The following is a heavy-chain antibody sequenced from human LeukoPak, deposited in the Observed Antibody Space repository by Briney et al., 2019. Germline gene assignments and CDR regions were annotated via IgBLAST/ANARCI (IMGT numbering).Heavy chain of an antibody. Sequence: QTGRSLRLSCAASGFTFSSYAMHWVRQAPGKGLEWVAVISYDGSNKYYADSVKGRFTISRDNSKNTLYPQMNSLRAEDTAVYYCARDLSGSGSYYNWFDPWGQGTLVTVSS. CDR2: ISYDGSNK. CDR3: ARDLSGSGSYYNWFDP. V-gene: IGHV3-30*04. D-gene: IGHD3-10*01. CDR1: GFTFSSYA. J-gene: IGHJ5*02.